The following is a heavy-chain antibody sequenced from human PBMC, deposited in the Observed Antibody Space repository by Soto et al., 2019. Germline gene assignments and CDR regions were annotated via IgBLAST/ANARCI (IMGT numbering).Heavy chain of an antibody. J-gene: IGHJ1*01. D-gene: IGHD3-3*01. CDR2: ISSRGSHI. V-gene: IGHV3-21*04. Sequence: GGSLRLSCAASGFTFSDYSMNWVRQAPGKGLEWVSSISSRGSHIYYAESVKGRFTISRDNAKKTLFLQMNSLRAEDTAVYYCASHLGVSSPYFDHWGQGTLVTVSS. CDR3: ASHLGVSSPYFDH. CDR1: GFTFSDYS.